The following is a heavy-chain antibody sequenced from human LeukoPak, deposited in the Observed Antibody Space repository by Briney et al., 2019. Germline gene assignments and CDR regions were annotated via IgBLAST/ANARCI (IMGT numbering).Heavy chain of an antibody. Sequence: GGSLRLSCAASGFTFSSYGMHWVRQAPGKGLEWVAVISYDGSNKYYADSVKGRFTISRDNSKNTLCLQMNSLRAEDTAVYYCAKSKGYCGGSCYYYYFDYWGQGTLVTVSS. CDR1: GFTFSSYG. CDR2: ISYDGSNK. CDR3: AKSKGYCGGSCYYYYFDY. V-gene: IGHV3-30*18. J-gene: IGHJ4*02. D-gene: IGHD2-15*01.